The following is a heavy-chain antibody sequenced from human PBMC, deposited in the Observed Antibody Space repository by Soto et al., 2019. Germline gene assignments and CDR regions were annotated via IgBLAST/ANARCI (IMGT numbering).Heavy chain of an antibody. Sequence: QVQLVQSGAEVKKPGASVKVSCKASGYTFTSYAMHWVRQAPGQGLEWMGWINAGNGNTKYSQKVQGRVTITRDTPASTAYMELSSARSEDTAVYYCARGAEAGRINWGQGTLVTVSS. J-gene: IGHJ4*02. CDR1: GYTFTSYA. D-gene: IGHD6-19*01. V-gene: IGHV1-3*01. CDR2: INAGNGNT. CDR3: ARGAEAGRIN.